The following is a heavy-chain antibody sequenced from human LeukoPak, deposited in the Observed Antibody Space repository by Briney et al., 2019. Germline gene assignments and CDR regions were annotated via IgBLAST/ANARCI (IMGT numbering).Heavy chain of an antibody. CDR3: AKDDDWGRYKH. CDR2: ISPSGGIT. V-gene: IGHV3-23*01. CDR1: GFTFSGHW. J-gene: IGHJ1*01. Sequence: GGSLRLSCAVSGFTFSGHWMFWVRQAPGKGLEWVSGISPSGGITYYTDSVKGRFTISRDNSKNTQSLQMSSLRAEDTAVYYCAKDDDWGRYKHWGQGTLVTVSS. D-gene: IGHD3-16*01.